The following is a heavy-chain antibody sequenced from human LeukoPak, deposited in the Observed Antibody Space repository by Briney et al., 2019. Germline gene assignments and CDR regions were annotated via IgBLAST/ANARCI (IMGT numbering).Heavy chain of an antibody. CDR1: GFTFSSYG. Sequence: GGSLRLFCEASGFTFSSYGMHWVRQAPGKGLEWVAVLWYDGSNKYYADSLKGRFTISRDNPKNTLYLQMNSLRAEDTAVYYGARDKLGRGVITATIDYWGQGTLVTVSS. V-gene: IGHV3-33*01. J-gene: IGHJ4*02. CDR2: LWYDGSNK. D-gene: IGHD3-10*01. CDR3: ARDKLGRGVITATIDY.